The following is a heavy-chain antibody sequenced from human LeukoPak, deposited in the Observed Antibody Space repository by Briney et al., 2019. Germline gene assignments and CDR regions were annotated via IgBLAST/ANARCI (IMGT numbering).Heavy chain of an antibody. J-gene: IGHJ3*02. Sequence: QPGGSLRLSCAASGFTFSSYAMSWVRQAPGKGLEWVSVISGSSGNTYYADSVKGRFTISRDNSKSTVHLQMDSLRVDDTAVYYCAKVATPNTLDALDIWGQGTLVTVSS. V-gene: IGHV3-23*01. CDR2: ISGSSGNT. CDR1: GFTFSSYA. D-gene: IGHD1/OR15-1a*01. CDR3: AKVATPNTLDALDI.